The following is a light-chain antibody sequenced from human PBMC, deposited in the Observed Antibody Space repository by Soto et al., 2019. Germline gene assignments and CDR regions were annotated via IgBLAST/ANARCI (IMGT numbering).Light chain of an antibody. CDR2: DVS. CDR1: ESVTDY. V-gene: IGKV3-11*01. Sequence: EIVLTQSPATLSLSPGERGTLSCRASESVTDYLAWYQQKPGQAPRLLVYDVSYRAAGIPTRFSGGGSGTDVTLTISNVEPEECAVFYCQQRSDWPWTFGQGTKVDIK. CDR3: QQRSDWPWT. J-gene: IGKJ1*01.